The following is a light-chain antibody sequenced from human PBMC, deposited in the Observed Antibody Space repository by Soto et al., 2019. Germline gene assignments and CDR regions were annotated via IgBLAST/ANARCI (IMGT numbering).Light chain of an antibody. Sequence: LTEPGSLVGSPGQSVNISCTGTSSDVGGYNYVSLYQQHPGKATKLMIYEVSNRPSGVSNRFYGSKSGNKASLTISGLQAEDEADYYCSSYTSSSTHYVFGTGTKVTVL. CDR2: EVS. CDR3: SSYTSSSTHYV. CDR1: SSDVGGYNY. V-gene: IGLV2-14*01. J-gene: IGLJ1*01.